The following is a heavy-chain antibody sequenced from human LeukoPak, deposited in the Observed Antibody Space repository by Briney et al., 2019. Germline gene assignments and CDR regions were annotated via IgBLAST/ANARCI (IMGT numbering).Heavy chain of an antibody. CDR1: GFTFSTYA. Sequence: GGSLRLSCAASGFTFSTYAMSWVRQAPGKGLEWVSVISGSGGSTYYADSVKGRFTISRDNSKNTLYLQMNSLRAEDTAVCYCAKDAGSGWPYHFDYWGQGTLVTVSS. D-gene: IGHD6-19*01. V-gene: IGHV3-23*01. J-gene: IGHJ4*02. CDR3: AKDAGSGWPYHFDY. CDR2: ISGSGGST.